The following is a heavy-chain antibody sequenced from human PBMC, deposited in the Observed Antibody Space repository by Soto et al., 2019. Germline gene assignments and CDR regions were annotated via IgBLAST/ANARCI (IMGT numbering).Heavy chain of an antibody. CDR2: IHSSGTT. J-gene: IGHJ4*02. D-gene: IGHD1-1*01. Sequence: SETLSLTCTVFGESISDYYWTWFRQPPGKGLEWIAYIHSSGTTNYNPSLKSRVTISVHTSKNQFALDLSSVTAADTAVYYCAWCHPQDLNSRCGQGT. CDR3: AWCHPQDLNSR. CDR1: GESISDYY. V-gene: IGHV4-59*01.